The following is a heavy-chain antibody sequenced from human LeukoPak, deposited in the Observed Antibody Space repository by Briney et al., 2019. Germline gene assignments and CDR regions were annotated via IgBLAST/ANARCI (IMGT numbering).Heavy chain of an antibody. CDR3: ARGPPDVPGDY. Sequence: ASVKVSCKTSGYTFTSYYIHWVRQAPGQGLEWMGVINPSGGSTNYAPKFQGRVTVTRDTSTSTVYMELSSLRSEDTAVYYCARGPPDVPGDYWGQGTLVTVSS. CDR2: INPSGGST. CDR1: GYTFTSYY. V-gene: IGHV1-46*01. D-gene: IGHD2-2*01. J-gene: IGHJ4*02.